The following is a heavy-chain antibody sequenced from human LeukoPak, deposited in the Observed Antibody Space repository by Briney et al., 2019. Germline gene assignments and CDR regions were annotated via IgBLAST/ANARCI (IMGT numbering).Heavy chain of an antibody. CDR1: GLTFSNYG. V-gene: IGHV3-30*18. CDR3: AKLENSGSPPGFDY. D-gene: IGHD1-26*01. J-gene: IGHJ4*02. CDR2: ISYDGSNK. Sequence: PGRSLRLSCSASGLTFSNYGIHWVRQAPGKGLEWVAVISYDGSNKYYTDSVKGRFTISRDNSKNTLYLQMSSLRAEDTAVYYCAKLENSGSPPGFDYWGQGTLVTVSS.